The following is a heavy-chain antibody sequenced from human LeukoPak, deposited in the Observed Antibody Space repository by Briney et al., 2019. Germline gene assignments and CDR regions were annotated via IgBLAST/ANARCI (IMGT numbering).Heavy chain of an antibody. CDR2: IWGADDKT. Sequence: GGSLRLSCVASGFTFSNYAMTWVRQAPGKGLELVSGIWGADDKTVYGDAVRGRFTISRDNSKNTLYLQMSSLRADDTAVYYGAKTQGYYDAWGQGALVTVSS. D-gene: IGHD2-15*01. CDR1: GFTFSNYA. V-gene: IGHV3-23*01. CDR3: AKTQGYYDA. J-gene: IGHJ5*02.